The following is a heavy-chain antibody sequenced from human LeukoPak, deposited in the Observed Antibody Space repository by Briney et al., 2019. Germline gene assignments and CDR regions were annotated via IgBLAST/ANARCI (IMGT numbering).Heavy chain of an antibody. V-gene: IGHV4-39*01. J-gene: IGHJ4*02. Sequence: SETLSLTCTVSDGSISSSSYSWGWIRQPPGKGLEWIGSIYYSGSTYYNPSLKSRVTISVDTSKNQFSLKLSSVTAADTAVYYCARRSIVVGAPFDYWGQGTLVTVSS. CDR2: IYYSGST. CDR1: DGSISSSSYS. D-gene: IGHD1-26*01. CDR3: ARRSIVVGAPFDY.